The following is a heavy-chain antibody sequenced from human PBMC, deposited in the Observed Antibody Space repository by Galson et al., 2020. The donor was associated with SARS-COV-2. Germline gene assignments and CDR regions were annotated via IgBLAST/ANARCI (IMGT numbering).Heavy chain of an antibody. V-gene: IGHV3-23*01. CDR2: ITGGGSGT. CDR1: GFTFTTYA. Sequence: GESLKISCAASGFTFTTYAMTWVRQAPGKGLEWVSAITGGGSGTYYTDSVKGRFTISRDNSKNTLYLQMNSLRAEDTAVYYCARGSGRYTVAYLDYWGQGTVVTVSA. D-gene: IGHD3-10*01. J-gene: IGHJ4*02. CDR3: ARGSGRYTVAYLDY.